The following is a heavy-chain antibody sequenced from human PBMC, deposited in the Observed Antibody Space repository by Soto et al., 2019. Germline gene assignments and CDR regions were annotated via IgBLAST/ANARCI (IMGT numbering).Heavy chain of an antibody. CDR2: IIPIFGTA. Sequence: QVQLVQSGAEVKKPGSSVKVSCKASGGTFSSYAISWVRQAPGQGLEWMGGIIPIFGTANYAQKFQGRVTITADESTSTAYMELSSLRSEDTAVYYCARHKDFGVVIITHQNYYYYGMDVWGQGTTVTVSS. J-gene: IGHJ6*02. CDR3: ARHKDFGVVIITHQNYYYYGMDV. D-gene: IGHD3-3*01. CDR1: GGTFSSYA. V-gene: IGHV1-69*12.